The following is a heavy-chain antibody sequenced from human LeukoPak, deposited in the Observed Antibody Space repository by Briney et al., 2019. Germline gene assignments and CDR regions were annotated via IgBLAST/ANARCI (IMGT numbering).Heavy chain of an antibody. V-gene: IGHV1-18*01. J-gene: IGHJ4*02. CDR2: ISLYNGNT. CDR1: GYAFINYG. D-gene: IGHD6-6*01. Sequence: GASVKVSCKASGYAFINYGMTWVRQAPGQGLEWMGWISLYNGNTDYKLQGRVTMTTDTSTSTAYMELRSLRSDDTAVYYCARGGPFFSSSSSKEYYFDYWGQGTLVTVSS. CDR3: ARGGPFFSSSSSKEYYFDY.